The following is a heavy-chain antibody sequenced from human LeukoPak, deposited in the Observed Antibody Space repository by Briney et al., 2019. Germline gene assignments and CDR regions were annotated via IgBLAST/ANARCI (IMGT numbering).Heavy chain of an antibody. D-gene: IGHD6-6*01. CDR1: GFTFSSYW. Sequence: GGSLRLSCAASGFTFSSYWMSWVRQAPGKGREWVANIKQDGSEKYYVDSVKGRFTISRDNAKNSLYLQMNSLRAEDTAVYYCARDHYSSSSHYYYYYMDVWGKGTTVTVSS. J-gene: IGHJ6*03. V-gene: IGHV3-7*01. CDR3: ARDHYSSSSHYYYYYMDV. CDR2: IKQDGSEK.